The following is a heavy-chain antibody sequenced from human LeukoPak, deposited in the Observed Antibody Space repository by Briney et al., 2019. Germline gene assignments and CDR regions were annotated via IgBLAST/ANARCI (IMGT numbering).Heavy chain of an antibody. CDR1: GYTFTGYF. J-gene: IGHJ4*02. V-gene: IGHV1-2*02. D-gene: IGHD4-17*01. CDR3: ARDATGVAYGDYADS. CDR2: INPNSGGA. Sequence: ASVKVSCKASGYTFTGYFIHWVRQAPGLGLEWMGWINPNSGGASYAQKFQGRVTMTRDTSISTAYMELNRLNSDDTAVCYCARDATGVAYGDYADSWGQGTLVTVSS.